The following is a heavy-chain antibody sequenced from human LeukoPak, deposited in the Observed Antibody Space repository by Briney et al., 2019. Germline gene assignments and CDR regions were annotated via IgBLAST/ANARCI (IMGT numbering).Heavy chain of an antibody. CDR1: GFTFSRYW. V-gene: IGHV3-74*01. CDR3: ARDAGGYDFWSGYSSSWFDP. J-gene: IGHJ5*02. Sequence: GGSLRLSCAASGFTFSRYWMYWVRQAPGKGLVWVSRINSDGSSTSYAHSVKGRFTISRDNAKNTLYLQMNSLRAEDTAVYYCARDAGGYDFWSGYSSSWFDPWGQGTLVTVSS. CDR2: INSDGSST. D-gene: IGHD3-3*01.